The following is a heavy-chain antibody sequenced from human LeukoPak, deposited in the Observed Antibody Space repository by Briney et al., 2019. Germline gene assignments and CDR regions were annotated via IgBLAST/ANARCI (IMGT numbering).Heavy chain of an antibody. Sequence: GGSLRLSCTASGFTFSGAWMTWVRQAPGKGLEWVSYISSSGSTIYYADSVKGRFTISRDNAKNSLYLQMNSLRAEDTAVYYCARDLPAGLLWFGEVTPPDAFDIWGQGTMVTVSS. D-gene: IGHD3-10*01. V-gene: IGHV3-48*04. CDR1: GFTFSGAW. CDR3: ARDLPAGLLWFGEVTPPDAFDI. J-gene: IGHJ3*02. CDR2: ISSSGSTI.